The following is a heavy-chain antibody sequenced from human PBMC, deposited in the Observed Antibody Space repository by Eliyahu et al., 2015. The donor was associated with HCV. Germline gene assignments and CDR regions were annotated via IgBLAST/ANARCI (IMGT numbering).Heavy chain of an antibody. CDR1: GFXFSNYG. V-gene: IGHV3-33*01. CDR3: ARDRGGSHYFDC. J-gene: IGHJ4*02. CDR2: IYYDGSNK. Sequence: QVQLVESGGGVVQPGRSLRLSCXAXGFXFSNYGMPWVRQAPGKGLEWVAVIYYDGSNKYYADSVKGRFTISRDNSKNTLYLQMNTLRAEDSAVYYCARDRGGSHYFDCWGQGTLVTVSS. D-gene: IGHD3-16*01.